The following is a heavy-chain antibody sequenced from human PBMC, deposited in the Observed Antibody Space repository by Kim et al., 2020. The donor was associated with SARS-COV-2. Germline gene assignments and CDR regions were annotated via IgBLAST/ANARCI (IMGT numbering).Heavy chain of an antibody. CDR1: GGSISSYY. D-gene: IGHD4-17*01. Sequence: SETLSLTCTVSGGSISSYYWSWIRQPPGKGLEWIGYIYYSGSTNYNPSLKSRVTISVDTSKNQFSLKLSSVTAADTAVYYCARVSGYGDILSYFDYWGQGTLVTVSS. CDR2: IYYSGST. CDR3: ARVSGYGDILSYFDY. V-gene: IGHV4-59*01. J-gene: IGHJ4*02.